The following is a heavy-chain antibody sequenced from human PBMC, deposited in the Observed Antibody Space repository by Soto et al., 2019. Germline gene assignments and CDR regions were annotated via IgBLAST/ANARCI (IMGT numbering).Heavy chain of an antibody. CDR2: VNPSGGIT. CDR3: ARGISTTRYYYYYGMDV. J-gene: IGHJ6*02. D-gene: IGHD2-2*01. Sequence: ASVKVSCKASGYTLTSYYLHWVRQAPGQGPEWMGIVNPSGGITNDAQKFQDRVTMTSDTSTSTVYMELSSLRSEDTAVYYCARGISTTRYYYYYGMDVWGQGTTVTVSS. V-gene: IGHV1-46*01. CDR1: GYTLTSYY.